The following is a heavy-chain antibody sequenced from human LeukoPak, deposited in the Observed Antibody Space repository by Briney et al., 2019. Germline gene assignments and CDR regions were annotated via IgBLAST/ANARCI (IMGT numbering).Heavy chain of an antibody. CDR3: ASSRRAATVIPYFDY. D-gene: IGHD6-25*01. CDR1: GYTFTGYY. V-gene: IGHV1-2*02. J-gene: IGHJ4*02. CDR2: INPNSGGT. Sequence: ASVKVSCKASGYTFTGYYMHWVRQAPGQGLEWMGWINPNSGGTNYAQKFQGRVTMTRDTSINTAYMELSRLRSDDTAVYYCASSRRAATVIPYFDYWGQGTLVTVSS.